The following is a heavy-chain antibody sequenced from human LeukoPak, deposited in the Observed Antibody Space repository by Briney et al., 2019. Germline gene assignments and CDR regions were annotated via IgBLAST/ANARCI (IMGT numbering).Heavy chain of an antibody. CDR3: AREKVLRPWYYYYYGMDV. D-gene: IGHD3-3*01. J-gene: IGHJ6*02. Sequence: PSETLSLTCAVYGGSFSGYYWSWIRQPPGKGLEWIGEINHSGSTNYNPSLKSRVTISVDTSKNQFSLKLSSVTAADTAVYYSAREKVLRPWYYYYYGMDVWGQGTTVTVSS. CDR1: GGSFSGYY. CDR2: INHSGST. V-gene: IGHV4-34*01.